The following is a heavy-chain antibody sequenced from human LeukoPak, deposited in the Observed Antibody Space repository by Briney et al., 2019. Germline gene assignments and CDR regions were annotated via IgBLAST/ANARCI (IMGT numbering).Heavy chain of an antibody. CDR3: AKDAFPVAGIDDAFDI. D-gene: IGHD6-19*01. CDR2: ISGSGGST. V-gene: IGHV3-23*01. Sequence: GGSLRLSCAASGFTFSSYAMSWVRQAPRKGLEWVSAISGSGGSTYYAGSVKGRFTISRDNSKNTLYLQMNSLRAEDTAVYYCAKDAFPVAGIDDAFDIWGQGTMVTVSS. J-gene: IGHJ3*02. CDR1: GFTFSSYA.